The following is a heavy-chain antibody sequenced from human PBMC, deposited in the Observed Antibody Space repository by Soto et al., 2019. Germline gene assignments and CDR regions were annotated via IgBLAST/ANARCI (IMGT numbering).Heavy chain of an antibody. D-gene: IGHD3-10*01. CDR1: GASIGNYY. J-gene: IGHJ3*02. V-gene: IGHV4-59*08. CDR2: ISHSGTT. CDR3: ARHAGYIEGSDYLDVFAI. Sequence: SETLSLTCTVSGASIGNYYWSWIRQTPGKGLEWLGYISHSGTTNYHFTLRSRLIISLDTPNNQFSLRLSSVTATDTALYYCARHAGYIEGSDYLDVFAIWVQWRVVT.